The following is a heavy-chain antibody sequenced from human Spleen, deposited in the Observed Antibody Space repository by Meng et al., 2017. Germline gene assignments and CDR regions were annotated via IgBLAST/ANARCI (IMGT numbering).Heavy chain of an antibody. CDR3: ARSFPDFWSGYYTNWFDP. Sequence: GESLKFSCAASGFTFSGHWMHWVRQAPGKGLEWVSYISSSGSTIYYADSVKGRFTISRDNAKNSLYLQMNSLRAEDTAVYYCARSFPDFWSGYYTNWFDPWGQGTLVTVSS. CDR2: ISSSGSTI. J-gene: IGHJ5*02. CDR1: GFTFSGHW. V-gene: IGHV3-11*01. D-gene: IGHD3-3*01.